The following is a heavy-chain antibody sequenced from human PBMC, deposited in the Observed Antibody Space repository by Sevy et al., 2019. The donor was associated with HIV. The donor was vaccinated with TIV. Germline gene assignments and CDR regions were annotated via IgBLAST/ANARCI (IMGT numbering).Heavy chain of an antibody. CDR1: GYSFTSHW. D-gene: IGHD3-22*01. V-gene: IGHV5-51*01. J-gene: IGHJ4*02. CDR2: IYPEDSET. Sequence: GESLKISCQGSGYSFTSHWIGWVRHMPGKGLEWVGIIYPEDSETRYSPPFQGQVTLAAAKSISTAYLQWRSLKASDIAMYYCATSRSGYFDSSGYYIYWGQGTLVTVSS. CDR3: ATSRSGYFDSSGYYIY.